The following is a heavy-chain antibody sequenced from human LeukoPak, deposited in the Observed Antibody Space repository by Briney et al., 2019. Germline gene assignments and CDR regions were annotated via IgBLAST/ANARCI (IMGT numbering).Heavy chain of an antibody. V-gene: IGHV4-39*01. D-gene: IGHD3-10*01. CDR2: VHYTRSYSGTT. CDR1: AGSIGSDALY. Sequence: PSETLSLTCLVSAGSIGSDALYWVWIRQSPGKGLEWIGSVHYTRSYSGTTYYNPSLESRVTVSTDRSKNLCSLKLTSVTAADAAVYYCVAEEYGTGSYYKSSVWGKGTLVTVSS. CDR3: VAEEYGTGSYYKSSV. J-gene: IGHJ4*02.